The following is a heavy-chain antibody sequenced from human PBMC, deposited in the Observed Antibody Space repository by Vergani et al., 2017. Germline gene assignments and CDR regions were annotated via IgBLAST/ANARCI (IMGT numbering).Heavy chain of an antibody. D-gene: IGHD3-10*01. Sequence: QVQLVQSGAEVKKPGSSVKVSCKASGGTFSSYAISWVRQAPGQGLEWMGGIIPIFGTANYAQKFPGRGTITADESTSTAYMELSSLRSEDTAVYYCARDRGTYYGRNXGDYWGQGTLVTVSS. CDR3: ARDRGTYYGRNXGDY. CDR2: IIPIFGTA. J-gene: IGHJ4*02. V-gene: IGHV1-69*01. CDR1: GGTFSSYA.